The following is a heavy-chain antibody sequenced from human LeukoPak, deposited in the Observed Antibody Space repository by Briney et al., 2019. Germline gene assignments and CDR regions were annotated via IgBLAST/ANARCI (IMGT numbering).Heavy chain of an antibody. CDR2: IYYSGST. CDR1: GGSISSYY. D-gene: IGHD2-21*01. Sequence: SETLSLTCTVSGGSISSYYWSWIWQPPGKGLEWIGYIYYSGSTNYNPSLKSRVTMSVDTSKNQFSLKLNSVTAADTAVYYCARAYRQSHDYWAREPWSPSPQ. V-gene: IGHV4-59*01. CDR3: ARAYRQSHDY. J-gene: IGHJ4*02.